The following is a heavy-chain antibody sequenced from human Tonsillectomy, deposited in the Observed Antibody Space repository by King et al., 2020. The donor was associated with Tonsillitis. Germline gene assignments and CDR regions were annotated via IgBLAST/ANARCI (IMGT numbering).Heavy chain of an antibody. Sequence: VQLVESGGGLVQPGGSLRLSCAASGFTFSSYAMSWVRQAPGKGLEWVSTISGSDGRTYYAGSVKGRFTISRDNSKDTLFLQMSSLRAEDTALDYCARDAPWEPPDYWGQGTLVTVSS. V-gene: IGHV3-23*04. J-gene: IGHJ4*02. CDR2: ISGSDGRT. CDR3: ARDAPWEPPDY. D-gene: IGHD1-26*01. CDR1: GFTFSSYA.